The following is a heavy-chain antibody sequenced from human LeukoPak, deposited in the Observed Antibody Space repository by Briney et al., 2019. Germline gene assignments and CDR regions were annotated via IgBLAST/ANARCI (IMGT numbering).Heavy chain of an antibody. CDR1: GYTFTNYY. V-gene: IGHV1-46*01. D-gene: IGHD4-17*01. CDR2: INPSGGSR. CDR3: ARGRTAYGDCRFDP. Sequence: GASVKLSCKASGYTFTNYYMHWVRQAPGQGLEWMGIINPSGGSRNYAQKFQGRVTLTRDMSTSTVYIELSSLRSEDTAVYYCARGRTAYGDCRFDPWGQGTLVTVSS. J-gene: IGHJ5*02.